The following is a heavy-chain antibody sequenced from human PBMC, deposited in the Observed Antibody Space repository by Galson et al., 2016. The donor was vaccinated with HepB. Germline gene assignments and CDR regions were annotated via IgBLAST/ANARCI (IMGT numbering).Heavy chain of an antibody. V-gene: IGHV3-23*01. Sequence: SLRLSCAASGFVFSNFGSSWVRQAPGKGLEWVASISTRRTTYYSDSVKGRFTVSRDNSNNTLYLQMNSLRAEDTAVYHCAKQLRGYYYYGMDVWGQGTTVTVSS. D-gene: IGHD6-6*01. CDR1: GFVFSNFG. CDR2: ISTRRTT. CDR3: AKQLRGYYYYGMDV. J-gene: IGHJ6*02.